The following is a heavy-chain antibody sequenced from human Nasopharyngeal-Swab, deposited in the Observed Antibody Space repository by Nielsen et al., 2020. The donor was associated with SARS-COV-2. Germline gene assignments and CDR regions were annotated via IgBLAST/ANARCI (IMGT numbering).Heavy chain of an antibody. Sequence: ASVKAPCKASGYSFNNYYIHWVRQPPRQGLEWMGMINPGSGGTTYAQKFQGRVTMTRDTSTSTVFMDLSSLRSEDTAVYYCARRGRCSGSSCDMDVWGQGTTVTVSS. CDR1: GYSFNNYY. V-gene: IGHV1-46*02. J-gene: IGHJ6*02. CDR3: ARRGRCSGSSCDMDV. CDR2: INPGSGGT. D-gene: IGHD2-2*01.